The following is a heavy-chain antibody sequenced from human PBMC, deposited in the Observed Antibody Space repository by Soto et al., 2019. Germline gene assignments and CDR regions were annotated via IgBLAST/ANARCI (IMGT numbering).Heavy chain of an antibody. V-gene: IGHV3-49*04. Sequence: PGGSLRLSCTASGFTFGDYAMSWVRQAPGKGLEWVGFIRSKAYGGTTEYAASVKGRFTISRDDSKSIAYLQMNSLKTEDTAVYYCTSQFSRISIYYYGMDVRGQGTTVTVSS. CDR3: TSQFSRISIYYYGMDV. J-gene: IGHJ6*02. D-gene: IGHD2-15*01. CDR2: IRSKAYGGTT. CDR1: GFTFGDYA.